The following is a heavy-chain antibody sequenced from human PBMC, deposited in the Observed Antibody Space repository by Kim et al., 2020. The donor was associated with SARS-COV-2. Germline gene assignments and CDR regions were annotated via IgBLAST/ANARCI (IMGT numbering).Heavy chain of an antibody. V-gene: IGHV3-33*01. CDR2: IWYDGSNK. J-gene: IGHJ3*02. Sequence: GGSLRLSCAASGFTFSSYGMHWVRQAPGKGLEWVAVIWYDGSNKYYADSVKGRFTISRDNSKNTLYLQMNSLRAEDTAVYYCARGLPPQMSAQVDFSRIFGVVDAFDIWGQGTMVTVSS. CDR3: ARGLPPQMSAQVDFSRIFGVVDAFDI. D-gene: IGHD3-3*02. CDR1: GFTFSSYG.